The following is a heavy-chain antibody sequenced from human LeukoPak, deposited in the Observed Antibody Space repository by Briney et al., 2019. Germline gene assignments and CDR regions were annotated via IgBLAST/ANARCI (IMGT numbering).Heavy chain of an antibody. Sequence: ASVKVSCKASGYTFTSYGISWVRQAPGRGLEWMGWISAYNGNTNYAQKLQGRVTMTTDTSTSTAYMELRSLRSDDTAVYYCARESGYSYGNYYYYYMDVWGKGTTVTVSS. V-gene: IGHV1-18*01. CDR1: GYTFTSYG. D-gene: IGHD5-18*01. J-gene: IGHJ6*03. CDR2: ISAYNGNT. CDR3: ARESGYSYGNYYYYYMDV.